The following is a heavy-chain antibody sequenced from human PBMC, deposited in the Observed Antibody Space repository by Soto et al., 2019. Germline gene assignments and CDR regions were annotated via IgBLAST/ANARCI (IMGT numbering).Heavy chain of an antibody. Sequence: PSETLSLTCTVSGGPIGTYYWSWIRQSPGKGLEWLGYTYYSGSSNYNPSLKSRITISVDTSKNLCFLELIPVTAADTAVYYCARGAPQDLWRQGTLVTVSS. CDR2: TYYSGSS. CDR1: GGPIGTYY. J-gene: IGHJ5*02. V-gene: IGHV4-59*01. CDR3: ARGAPQDL.